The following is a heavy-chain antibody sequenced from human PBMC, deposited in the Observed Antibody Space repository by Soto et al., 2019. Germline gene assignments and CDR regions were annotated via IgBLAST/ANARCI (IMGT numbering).Heavy chain of an antibody. Sequence: ASVKVSCKASGYTFTGHYMHWVRQAPGQGLEWMGWINPNSGGTNYAQKFQGWVTMTRDTSISTAYMELSRLRSDDTAVYYCARGYCSGGSCYSEFDYWGQGTLVTVSS. V-gene: IGHV1-2*04. CDR3: ARGYCSGGSCYSEFDY. J-gene: IGHJ4*02. D-gene: IGHD2-15*01. CDR2: INPNSGGT. CDR1: GYTFTGHY.